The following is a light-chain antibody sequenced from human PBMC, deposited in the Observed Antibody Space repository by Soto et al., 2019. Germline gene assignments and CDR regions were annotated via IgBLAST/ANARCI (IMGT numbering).Light chain of an antibody. Sequence: QSALTQPRSVSGSTGQSVTISCTGTSSDVGGYNYVSWYQQHPGKAPKLMIYDVSKRPSGVPDRFSGSKSGNTASLTISGLQAEDEADYYCYSYAHNSISHVFGPGTKVTVL. V-gene: IGLV2-11*01. CDR1: SSDVGGYNY. J-gene: IGLJ1*01. CDR3: YSYAHNSISHV. CDR2: DVS.